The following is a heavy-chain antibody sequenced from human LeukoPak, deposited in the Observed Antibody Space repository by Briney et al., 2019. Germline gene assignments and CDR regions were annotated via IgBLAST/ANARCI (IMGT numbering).Heavy chain of an antibody. J-gene: IGHJ4*02. CDR2: ISSSSSYI. Sequence: GGSLRLSCAASGFTFSSYSMNWVRQAPGKGLEWVSSISSSSSYIYYADSVKGRFTISRDNAKNSLYLQMNSLRAEDTAVYYCAGPGGVAATVTIYYFDYWGQGTLVTVSS. D-gene: IGHD2-15*01. CDR1: GFTFSSYS. V-gene: IGHV3-21*01. CDR3: AGPGGVAATVTIYYFDY.